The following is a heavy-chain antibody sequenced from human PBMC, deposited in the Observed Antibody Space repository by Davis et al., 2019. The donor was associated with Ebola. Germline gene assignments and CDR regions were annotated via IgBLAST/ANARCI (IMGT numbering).Heavy chain of an antibody. CDR1: GFTFSSYG. CDR3: AKLVMEYYGMDV. V-gene: IGHV3-30*18. Sequence: GGSLRLSCAASGFTFSSYGMHWVRQAPGKGLEWVAVISYDGSNNYYADSVKGRFTISRDNSKNTLYLQMNSLRAEDTAVYYCAKLVMEYYGMDVWGQGTTVTVSS. D-gene: IGHD3-3*01. J-gene: IGHJ6*02. CDR2: ISYDGSNN.